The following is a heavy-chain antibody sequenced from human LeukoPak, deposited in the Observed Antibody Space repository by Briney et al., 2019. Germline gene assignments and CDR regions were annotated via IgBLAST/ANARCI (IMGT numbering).Heavy chain of an antibody. CDR3: ARVQYQLLFEGNWFDP. CDR2: INPNSGDT. V-gene: IGHV1-2*02. D-gene: IGHD2-2*01. CDR1: GYTFSGYY. J-gene: IGHJ5*02. Sequence: GASVKVSCKASGYTFSGYYTHWVRQAPGQGLEWMGWINPNSGDTHYAQKFQGRVTMTRDTSSSTAYMDLNSLISDDTAVYYCARVQYQLLFEGNWFDPWGQGTLVTVSS.